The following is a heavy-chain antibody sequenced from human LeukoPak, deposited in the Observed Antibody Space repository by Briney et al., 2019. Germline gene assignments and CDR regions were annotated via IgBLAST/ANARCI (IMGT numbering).Heavy chain of an antibody. J-gene: IGHJ4*02. D-gene: IGHD3-10*01. V-gene: IGHV1-2*02. Sequence: GASVKVSCKASGYTFTGYYMHWVRQAPGQGLEWMGWINPNSGGTNYAQKFQGRVTMTRDTSISTAYMELSRLRSDDTAVYYCAREGYGSGSYYLSDYWGQGTLVTVSS. CDR3: AREGYGSGSYYLSDY. CDR2: INPNSGGT. CDR1: GYTFTGYY.